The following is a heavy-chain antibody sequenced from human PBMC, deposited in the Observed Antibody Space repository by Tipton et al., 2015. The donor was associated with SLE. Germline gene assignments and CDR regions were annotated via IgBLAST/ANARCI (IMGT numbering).Heavy chain of an antibody. CDR1: GGSFSGYY. CDR2: INHSGST. CDR3: ARRHYSGPFDS. D-gene: IGHD5-12*01. V-gene: IGHV4-34*01. Sequence: TLSLTCAVYGGSFSGYYWSWIRQPPGKGLEWIGEINHSGSTNYNPSLKSRVSFSIDTSKHQFSLKLNSVIAADTAVYYCARRHYSGPFDSWGQGTLVTVSS. J-gene: IGHJ4*02.